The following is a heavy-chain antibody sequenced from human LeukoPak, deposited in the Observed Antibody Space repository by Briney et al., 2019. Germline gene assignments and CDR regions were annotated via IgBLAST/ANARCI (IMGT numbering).Heavy chain of an antibody. CDR1: GGSISSSFYF. Sequence: SETLSLTCTVSGGSISSSFYFWSWIRQPPGKGLEWIGHIYYSGRTNYSPSLKSRVTISVDTSKNQFSLILSSVTAADTAVYYCARDRGSSGWYGEGYFDYWGQGILVTVSP. CDR3: ARDRGSSGWYGEGYFDY. V-gene: IGHV4-61*01. CDR2: IYYSGRT. J-gene: IGHJ4*02. D-gene: IGHD6-19*01.